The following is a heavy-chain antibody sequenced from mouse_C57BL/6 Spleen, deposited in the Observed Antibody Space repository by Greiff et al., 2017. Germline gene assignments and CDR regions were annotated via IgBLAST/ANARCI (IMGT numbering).Heavy chain of an antibody. J-gene: IGHJ2*01. V-gene: IGHV1-4*01. CDR1: GYTFTSYT. Sequence: VQLQQSGAELARPGASVKMSCTASGYTFTSYTMHWVNQRPGQGLEWIGYINPSSGYTKYNQKFKDKATLTAEKSSSTAYMRLSSLTSEDSAVYYCARGGYPYYFDYWGQGTTLTVSS. D-gene: IGHD3-1*01. CDR3: ARGGYPYYFDY. CDR2: INPSSGYT.